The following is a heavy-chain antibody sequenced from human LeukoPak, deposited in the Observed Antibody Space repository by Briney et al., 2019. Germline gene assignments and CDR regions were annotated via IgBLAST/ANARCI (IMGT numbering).Heavy chain of an antibody. CDR3: ARTRQLTTYFDY. CDR2: IYHSGST. V-gene: IGHV4-38-2*02. CDR1: GYSISSGYY. J-gene: IGHJ4*02. Sequence: PSETLSLTCTVSGYSISSGYYWGWIRQPPGKGLEWIGSIYHSGSTYYNPSLKSRVTISVDTSKNQFSLKLSSVTAADTAVYYCARTRQLTTYFDYWGQGTLVTVSS. D-gene: IGHD6-6*01.